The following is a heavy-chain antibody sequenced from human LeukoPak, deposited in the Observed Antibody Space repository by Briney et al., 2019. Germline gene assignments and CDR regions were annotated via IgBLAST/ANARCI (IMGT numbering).Heavy chain of an antibody. D-gene: IGHD1-20*01. CDR1: GDSINSLDL. CDR2: IKQDGSEK. J-gene: IGHJ4*02. Sequence: ETLSLTCTVSGDSINSLDLWSWVRQAPGKGLEWVANIKQDGSEKYYVGSVKGRFTISRDNAKNSLYLQMNSLRAEDTAVYYCARDNNWSSDYWGQGTLVTVSS. CDR3: ARDNNWSSDY. V-gene: IGHV3-7*03.